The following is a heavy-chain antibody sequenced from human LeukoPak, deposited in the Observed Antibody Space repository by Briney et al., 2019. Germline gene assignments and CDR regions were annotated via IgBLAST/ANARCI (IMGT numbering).Heavy chain of an antibody. V-gene: IGHV3-7*01. CDR1: GFTFSSYW. J-gene: IGHJ4*02. CDR3: ARGYYYGSGSYSFDY. D-gene: IGHD3-10*01. CDR2: IKQDGSEK. Sequence: GGSLRLSCAASGFTFSSYWMSWVRQAPGKGLEWVANIKQDGSEKYYVDSVKGRFTISRDNAKNSLFLQMNSLRAEDTAVYYCARGYYYGSGSYSFDYWGQGTLVTVSS.